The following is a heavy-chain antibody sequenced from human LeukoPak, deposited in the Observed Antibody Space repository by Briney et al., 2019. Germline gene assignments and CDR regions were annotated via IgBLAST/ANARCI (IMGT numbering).Heavy chain of an antibody. CDR3: ARGRSSGWYSFDY. CDR2: INPNSGGT. V-gene: IGHV1-2*02. CDR1: GYTFTGYY. D-gene: IGHD6-19*01. Sequence: AASVKVSCKASGYTFTGYYMHWVRQAPGQGLEWMGWINPNSGGTNYAQKFQGRVTMTRNTSISTAYMELSSLRSEDTAVYYCARGRSSGWYSFDYWGQGTLVTVSS. J-gene: IGHJ4*02.